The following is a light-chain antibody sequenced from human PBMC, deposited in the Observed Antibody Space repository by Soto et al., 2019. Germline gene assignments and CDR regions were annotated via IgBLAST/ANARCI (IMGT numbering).Light chain of an antibody. Sequence: EIVLTQSPGTLSLSPGERATLSCRASQSISSSYLAWYQQKPGQAPRLLIYAASNRATGIPDRFSGSGSGTDFTLTISRLEPEDFAVYYCQQYGISSYTFGQGTQLEIK. V-gene: IGKV3-20*01. CDR2: AAS. CDR3: QQYGISSYT. J-gene: IGKJ2*01. CDR1: QSISSSY.